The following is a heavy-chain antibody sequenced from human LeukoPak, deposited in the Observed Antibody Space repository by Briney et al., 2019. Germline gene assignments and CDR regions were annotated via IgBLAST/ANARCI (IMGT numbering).Heavy chain of an antibody. CDR2: ISYDGSNK. CDR3: ARDRYSGSYVDY. V-gene: IGHV3-30-3*01. Sequence: GESLRLSCAASGFTFSGYAMHWVRQAPGKGLEWVAVISYDGSNKYYADSVKGRFTISRDNSKNTLYLQMNSLRAEDTAVYYCARDRYSGSYVDYWGQGTMVTVSS. D-gene: IGHD1-26*01. CDR1: GFTFSGYA. J-gene: IGHJ4*02.